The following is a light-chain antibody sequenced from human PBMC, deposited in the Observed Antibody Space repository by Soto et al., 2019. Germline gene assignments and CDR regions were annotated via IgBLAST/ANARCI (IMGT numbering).Light chain of an antibody. Sequence: EIQLTQSPSTLSASLGDRATITCRASQSISRYLAWYQQKPGKAPKLLIYDASSLETGIPARFSGSGSGTEFTLTISSLEPEDFAVYYCQQYISLPRTFGRGTKVEIK. V-gene: IGKV1-5*01. CDR3: QQYISLPRT. CDR2: DAS. CDR1: QSISRY. J-gene: IGKJ4*02.